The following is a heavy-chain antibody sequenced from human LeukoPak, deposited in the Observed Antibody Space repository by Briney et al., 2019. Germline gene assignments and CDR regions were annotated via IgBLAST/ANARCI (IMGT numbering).Heavy chain of an antibody. D-gene: IGHD2-15*01. CDR2: ISGSGGST. J-gene: IGHJ6*03. V-gene: IGHV3-23*01. Sequence: EPGGSLRLSCAASGFTFSSYGMSWVRQAPGKGLEWVSSISGSGGSTYHADSAKGHFTISRDNSKNTVYLQMNSLSAEDTAVYYCAKNGDRGAYCSGGTCYPYYYYYMDVWGKGTTVTISS. CDR3: AKNGDRGAYCSGGTCYPYYYYYMDV. CDR1: GFTFSSYG.